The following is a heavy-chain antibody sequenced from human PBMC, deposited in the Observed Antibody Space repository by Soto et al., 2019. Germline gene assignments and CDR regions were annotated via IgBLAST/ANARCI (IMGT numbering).Heavy chain of an antibody. CDR3: ARSAYSDYFYYYYIDV. CDR1: GFTVSSYW. J-gene: IGHJ6*03. D-gene: IGHD4-17*01. Sequence: EVQLVESGGGLVQPGGSLRLSCAASGFTVSSYWMHWVRQSPGKGLVWVSRINSDGRITNYADSVKGRFTISSDNAKNTLYQQMNSLRAEDTAVYYCARSAYSDYFYYYYIDVWGKGTTVTVSS. CDR2: INSDGRIT. V-gene: IGHV3-74*01.